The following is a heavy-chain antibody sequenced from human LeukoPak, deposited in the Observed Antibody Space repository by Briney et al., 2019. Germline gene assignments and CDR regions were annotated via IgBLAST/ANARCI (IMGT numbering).Heavy chain of an antibody. CDR2: INPDGSAK. D-gene: IGHD3-3*02. V-gene: IGHV3-7*01. Sequence: PGGSLRLSCAASGFTFGNFWMSWVRQAPGKGLEWVANINPDGSAKYYVDSVKGRFTISRDNAENSLYLQMNSLRPEDTAVYYCARHFSTYSYGLDVWGQGTTVTVSS. CDR3: ARHFSTYSYGLDV. J-gene: IGHJ6*02. CDR1: GFTFGNFW.